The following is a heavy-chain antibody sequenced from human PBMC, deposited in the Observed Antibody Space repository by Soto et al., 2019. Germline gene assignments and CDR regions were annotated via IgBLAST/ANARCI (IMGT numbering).Heavy chain of an antibody. Sequence: ASVKVSWKASGYTFTGYYVHWVRQAPGQGLEWMGWINPNSGDTYLAQRFQGRVTMNRDTSIGTAYMELRGLTSDDTAEYYCAKGGAIVAACTRVYLYNAMDFWGQGTTVTVSS. D-gene: IGHD1-26*01. V-gene: IGHV1-2*02. CDR3: AKGGAIVAACTRVYLYNAMDF. CDR2: INPNSGDT. J-gene: IGHJ6*02. CDR1: GYTFTGYY.